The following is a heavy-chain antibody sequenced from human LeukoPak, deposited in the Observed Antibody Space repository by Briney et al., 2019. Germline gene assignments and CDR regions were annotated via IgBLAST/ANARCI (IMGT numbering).Heavy chain of an antibody. Sequence: SETLSLTCAVYGGSFSGYYWSWIRQPPGKGLEWIGEINHSGSTNYNPSLKSRVTISVDTFKNQFSLKLSSVTAADTAVYYCARGWGSFGYWGQGTLVTVSS. D-gene: IGHD3-16*01. CDR1: GGSFSGYY. CDR2: INHSGST. CDR3: ARGWGSFGY. J-gene: IGHJ4*02. V-gene: IGHV4-34*01.